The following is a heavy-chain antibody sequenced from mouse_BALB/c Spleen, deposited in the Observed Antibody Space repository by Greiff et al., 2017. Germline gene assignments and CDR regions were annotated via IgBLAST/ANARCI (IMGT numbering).Heavy chain of an antibody. Sequence: DVKLQESGPSLVKPSQTLSLTCSVTGDSITSGYWNWIRKFPGNKLEYMGYISYSGSTYYNPSLKSRISITRDTSKNQYYLQLNSVTTEDTATYYCARFPLYGFYYAMDYWGQGTSVTVSS. V-gene: IGHV3-8*02. CDR2: ISYSGST. J-gene: IGHJ4*01. CDR3: ARFPLYGFYYAMDY. CDR1: GDSITSGY. D-gene: IGHD1-1*02.